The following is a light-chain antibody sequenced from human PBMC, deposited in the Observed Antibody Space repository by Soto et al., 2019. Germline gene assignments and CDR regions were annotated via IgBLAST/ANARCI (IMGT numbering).Light chain of an antibody. CDR1: SSDVGSSNL. Sequence: QSVLTQPASVSGSPGQSITISCSGTSSDVGSSNLVSWYQQHPGKAPKLIIFEGDRRPSGVSGRFSGSKSGNTASLTISGLPAEDEADYYCCSFARSTTFYVFGTGTQLTVL. CDR2: EGD. V-gene: IGLV2-23*01. CDR3: CSFARSTTFYV. J-gene: IGLJ1*01.